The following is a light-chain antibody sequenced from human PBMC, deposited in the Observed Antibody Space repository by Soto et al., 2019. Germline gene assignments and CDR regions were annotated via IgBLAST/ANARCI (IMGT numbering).Light chain of an antibody. Sequence: LTQPAALSVSPGQSITISCTGTSSDVGGYNYVSWYQQHPGKAPKLMIYEVSNRPSGVSNRFSGSKSGNTASLTISGLQAEDEADCYCSSYTSSSTLVFGTGTKVTVL. V-gene: IGLV2-14*01. CDR2: EVS. J-gene: IGLJ1*01. CDR1: SSDVGGYNY. CDR3: SSYTSSSTLV.